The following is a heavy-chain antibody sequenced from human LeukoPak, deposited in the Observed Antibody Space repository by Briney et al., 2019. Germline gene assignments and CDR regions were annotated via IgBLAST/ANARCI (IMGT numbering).Heavy chain of an antibody. V-gene: IGHV3-53*01. CDR2: IYSGGST. J-gene: IGHJ5*02. Sequence: GGSLRLSCAASGFTVSSNYMSWVRQAPGKGLEWVSVIYSGGSTYYTDSVKGRFTIPRDNSKNTLYFQMNSLRAEDTAVYYCARENGYSGYPGDNWFDPWGQGTLVTVSS. D-gene: IGHD5-12*01. CDR1: GFTVSSNY. CDR3: ARENGYSGYPGDNWFDP.